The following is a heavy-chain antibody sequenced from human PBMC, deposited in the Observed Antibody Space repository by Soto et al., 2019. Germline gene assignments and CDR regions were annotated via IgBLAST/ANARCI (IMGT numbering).Heavy chain of an antibody. Sequence: EVRLLESGGGLVQPGGSLRLSCAASGVTFNNYAMNWVRQAPGKGLEWVSTINGGGGSSYYADSMKGRFTVSRDNSKNTLYLQMNNLRVEDTAVYYCAKSLGYDIVTGAGSGGMDVWGQGTTVAVSS. V-gene: IGHV3-23*01. CDR3: AKSLGYDIVTGAGSGGMDV. D-gene: IGHD3-9*01. CDR2: INGGGGSS. J-gene: IGHJ6*02. CDR1: GVTFNNYA.